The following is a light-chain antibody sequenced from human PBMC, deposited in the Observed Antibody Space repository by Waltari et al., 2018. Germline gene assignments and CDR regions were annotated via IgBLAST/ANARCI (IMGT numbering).Light chain of an antibody. V-gene: IGLV1-44*01. Sequence: QSVLTQPPSASGTPGQRVTISCSGSSSNIGSNTVNWYQQPPGTAPKLLIYSNKRRPSGVPDRVAGSNAGTSASLAISGLQSEDEADYYCAAWDDSLNGPYVVFGGGTKLTVL. CDR1: SSNIGSNT. CDR3: AAWDDSLNGPYVV. J-gene: IGLJ2*01. CDR2: SNK.